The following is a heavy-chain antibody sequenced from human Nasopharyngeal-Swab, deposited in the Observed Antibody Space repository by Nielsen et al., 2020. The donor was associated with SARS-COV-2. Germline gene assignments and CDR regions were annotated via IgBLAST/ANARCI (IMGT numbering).Heavy chain of an antibody. Sequence: GGSLRLSCAASGSTFSRYTMHWVRQAPGKGLERVAVISYDGSNKYYADSVKGRFTISRDISKNTLYLQMNSLRAEDTAVFYCASTPLDSSGYYYAFHYWGRGTLVTVSS. D-gene: IGHD3-22*01. CDR2: ISYDGSNK. J-gene: IGHJ4*02. CDR1: GSTFSRYT. CDR3: ASTPLDSSGYYYAFHY. V-gene: IGHV3-30-3*01.